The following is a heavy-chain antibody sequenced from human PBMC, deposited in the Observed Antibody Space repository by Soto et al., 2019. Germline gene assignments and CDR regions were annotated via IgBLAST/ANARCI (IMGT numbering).Heavy chain of an antibody. CDR3: ARRSNHLGNVAATPPIDT. CDR2: HYSGGST. J-gene: IGHJ5*02. Sequence: PGGSLRLSCAISGFSVSSNYLSWVRQAPGKGLEWVSVHYSGGSTYYADSVQGRFTISRDKSNNTLYLQMRRVRAEDTAVYFCARRSNHLGNVAATPPIDTWGQGTQVTVSS. CDR1: GFSVSSNY. V-gene: IGHV3-53*01. D-gene: IGHD2-2*01.